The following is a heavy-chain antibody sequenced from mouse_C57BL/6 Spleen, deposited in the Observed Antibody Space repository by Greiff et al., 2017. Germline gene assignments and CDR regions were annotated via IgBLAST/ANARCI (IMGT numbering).Heavy chain of an antibody. D-gene: IGHD1-1*01. V-gene: IGHV1-54*01. CDR1: GYAFTNYL. CDR3: SRSTTVVAYYFDY. Sequence: QVQLQQSGAELVRPGTSVKVSCKASGYAFTNYLIEWVKQRPGQGLEWIGVINPGSGGTNYNEKFQVKATLTADKSSTTAYMQLSSLTSEDSAVYFCSRSTTVVAYYFDYWGQGTTLTVSS. CDR2: INPGSGGT. J-gene: IGHJ2*01.